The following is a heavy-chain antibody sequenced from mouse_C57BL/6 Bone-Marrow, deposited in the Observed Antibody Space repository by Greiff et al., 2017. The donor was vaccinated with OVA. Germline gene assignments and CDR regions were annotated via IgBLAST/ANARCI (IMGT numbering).Heavy chain of an antibody. CDR2: INPGSGGT. CDR3: AVRGYYFDY. CDR1: GYAFTNYL. V-gene: IGHV1-54*01. Sequence: SGAELVRPGTSVKVSCKASGYAFTNYLIEWVKQRPGQGLEWIGVINPGSGGTNYNEKFKGKATLTADKSSSTAYMQLSSLTSEDSAVYFCAVRGYYFDYWGQGTTLTVSS. D-gene: IGHD3-2*02. J-gene: IGHJ2*01.